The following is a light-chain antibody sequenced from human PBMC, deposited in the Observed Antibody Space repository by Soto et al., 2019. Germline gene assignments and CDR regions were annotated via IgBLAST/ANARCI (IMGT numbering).Light chain of an antibody. J-gene: IGKJ1*01. Sequence: EIVMPQSPATLSVSPGERATLSCRASQSVSSNLAWYQQRPGQAPRLLIYGASTRATGIPARFSGSGSGTEFTLTISSLQSEDFAVYYCQQYNNWLAWTFGQGTKVDIK. V-gene: IGKV3-15*01. CDR1: QSVSSN. CDR2: GAS. CDR3: QQYNNWLAWT.